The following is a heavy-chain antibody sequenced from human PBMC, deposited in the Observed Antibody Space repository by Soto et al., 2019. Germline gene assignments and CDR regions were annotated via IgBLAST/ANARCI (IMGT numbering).Heavy chain of an antibody. D-gene: IGHD6-13*01. V-gene: IGHV2-5*02. CDR1: GFSLSTSGVG. J-gene: IGHJ5*01. CDR3: AHIWSSGWYLVGWLDP. CDR2: IYWDDDK. Sequence: QITLKESGPTPVKPTQTLTLTCTFAGFSLSTSGVGVGWIRQPPGKALEWPAFIYWDDDKRYSPSLKSMLSMTKDPAKNPVLLTMTIMHVADTATYYCAHIWSSGWYLVGWLDPWGQGTQVPVSS.